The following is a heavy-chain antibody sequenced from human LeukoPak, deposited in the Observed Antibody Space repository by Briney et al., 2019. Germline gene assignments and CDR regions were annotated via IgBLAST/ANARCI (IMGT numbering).Heavy chain of an antibody. CDR2: MNPNSGNT. D-gene: IGHD6-13*01. Sequence: ASVKVSCKASGYTFTSYDINWVRQATGQGLEWMGWMNPNSGNTGYAQKFQGRVTMTEDTSTDTAYMELSSLRSEDTAVYYCATDLGIAAAGFDYWGQGTLVTVSS. CDR3: ATDLGIAAAGFDY. J-gene: IGHJ4*02. V-gene: IGHV1-8*01. CDR1: GYTFTSYD.